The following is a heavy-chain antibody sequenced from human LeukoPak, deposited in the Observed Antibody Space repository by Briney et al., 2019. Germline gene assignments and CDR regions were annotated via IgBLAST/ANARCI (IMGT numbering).Heavy chain of an antibody. Sequence: PSETLSLTCTVSGGSISNYYWSWIRQPPGRGLEWIGYIYSSGSTIYNPSLTSRATISVVTSKNQFSLKLSSVTAADTAVYYCARFFWSASKRLDFWGQGALVTVSS. V-gene: IGHV4-4*08. CDR1: GGSISNYY. D-gene: IGHD3-3*01. CDR2: IYSSGST. CDR3: ARFFWSASKRLDF. J-gene: IGHJ4*02.